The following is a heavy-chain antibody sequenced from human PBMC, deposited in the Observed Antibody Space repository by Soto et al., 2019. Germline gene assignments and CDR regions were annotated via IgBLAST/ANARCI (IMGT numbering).Heavy chain of an antibody. CDR3: ARELGYSSGWYGEYNWFDP. CDR1: GYTLTRYG. J-gene: IGHJ5*02. V-gene: IGHV1-18*01. Sequence: ASVKVSCKASGYTLTRYGISWVRQAPGQRLEWMGWISAYNGNTNYAQKLQGRVTMTTDTSTSTAYMELRSLRSDDTAVYYCARELGYSSGWYGEYNWFDPWGQGTLVTVSS. CDR2: ISAYNGNT. D-gene: IGHD6-19*01.